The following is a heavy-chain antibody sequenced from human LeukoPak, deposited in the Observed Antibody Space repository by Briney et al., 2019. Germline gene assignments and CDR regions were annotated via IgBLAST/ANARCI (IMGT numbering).Heavy chain of an antibody. CDR1: VFTFSNSA. CDR3: AKGAVAGLFYYYGMDV. Sequence: GGSLRLSCAASVFTFSNSAMSWVRQGPGKGLEWVSGISGSGGDTYYADSVKGRFTISRDNSMNTLYVHMNSLRAEDTAVYFCAKGAVAGLFYYYGMDVWGQGTTVTVSS. D-gene: IGHD6-19*01. CDR2: ISGSGGDT. J-gene: IGHJ6*02. V-gene: IGHV3-23*01.